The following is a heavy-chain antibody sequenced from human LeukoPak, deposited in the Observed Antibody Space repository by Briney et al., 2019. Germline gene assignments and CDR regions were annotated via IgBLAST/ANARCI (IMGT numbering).Heavy chain of an antibody. V-gene: IGHV4-38-2*02. Sequence: SETLSLTCTVSGNSISTGYYWGWIRQPPGKGLEWIGSIYHSGRTYYNPSLKSRVTISVDTSKNQFSLKLTSVTAADTAVYYCAREVAVAGIDYWGQGTLVTVSS. D-gene: IGHD6-19*01. CDR2: IYHSGRT. J-gene: IGHJ4*02. CDR3: AREVAVAGIDY. CDR1: GNSISTGYY.